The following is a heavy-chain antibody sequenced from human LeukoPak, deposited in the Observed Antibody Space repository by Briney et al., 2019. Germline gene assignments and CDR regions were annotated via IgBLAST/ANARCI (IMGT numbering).Heavy chain of an antibody. V-gene: IGHV3-23*01. CDR3: ARRLLRRSSGWHYYYYYYYMDV. Sequence: GGSLRLSCAASGFTFSSYAMSWVRQAPGKGLEWVSAISGGAGSTYYADSVKGRFTISRDNSKNTLYLQMNSLRAEDTAVYYCARRLLRRSSGWHYYYYYYYMDVWGKGTTVTISS. J-gene: IGHJ6*03. CDR1: GFTFSSYA. CDR2: ISGGAGST. D-gene: IGHD6-19*01.